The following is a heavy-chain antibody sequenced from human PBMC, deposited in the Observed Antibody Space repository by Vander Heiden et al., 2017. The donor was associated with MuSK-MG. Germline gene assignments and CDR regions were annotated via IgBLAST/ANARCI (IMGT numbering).Heavy chain of an antibody. Sequence: EVQLVESGGGLVQPGGSLRLSCAASGFTFTNYWMGWVRQSPGKGLEWVASIKIDGSEKFYVDSVKGRFTISRDNAKNSVFLQVNSLRAEDTSVYYCARVGNDGGWYSAEFDYWGQGTLVTVSS. V-gene: IGHV3-7*01. CDR3: ARVGNDGGWYSAEFDY. D-gene: IGHD6-19*01. J-gene: IGHJ4*02. CDR2: IKIDGSEK. CDR1: GFTFTNYW.